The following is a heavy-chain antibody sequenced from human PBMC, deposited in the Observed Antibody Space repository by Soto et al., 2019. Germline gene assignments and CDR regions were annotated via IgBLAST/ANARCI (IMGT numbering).Heavy chain of an antibody. CDR2: IIPIFGTA. Sequence: SVKVSCKXSGGTFSSYAISWVRQAPGQGLEWMGGIIPIFGTANYAQKFQGRVTITADESTSTAYMELSSLRSEDTAVYYCARDLSTVVTPTNWFDPWGQGTLVTVSS. V-gene: IGHV1-69*13. CDR3: ARDLSTVVTPTNWFDP. J-gene: IGHJ5*02. CDR1: GGTFSSYA. D-gene: IGHD4-17*01.